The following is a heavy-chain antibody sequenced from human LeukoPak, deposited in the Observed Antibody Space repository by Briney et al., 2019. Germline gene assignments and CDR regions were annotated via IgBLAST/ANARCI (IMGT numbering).Heavy chain of an antibody. V-gene: IGHV1-3*01. CDR3: ARDPSNSSGYYQHFDY. CDR2: INAGNGNT. J-gene: IGHJ4*02. Sequence: GASVKVSCKASGYTFTSYAMHWVRQAPGQRLEWMGWINAGNGNTKYSQKFQGRVTITRDTSASTAYMELSSLRSEDTAVYYCARDPSNSSGYYQHFDYWGQGNLVTVSS. CDR1: GYTFTSYA. D-gene: IGHD3-22*01.